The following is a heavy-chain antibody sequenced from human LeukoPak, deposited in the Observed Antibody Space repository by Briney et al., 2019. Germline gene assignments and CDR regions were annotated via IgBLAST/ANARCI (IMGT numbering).Heavy chain of an antibody. CDR3: ARDQTAMPFRSALPGVPDY. CDR1: GYTFTSYY. CDR2: INPSGGST. D-gene: IGHD5-18*01. Sequence: GASVKVSCKASGYTFTSYYMHWVRQTPGQGLEWMGIINPSGGSTSYAQKFQGRVTMTRDTSTSTVYMELSSLRSEDTAVYNCARDQTAMPFRSALPGVPDYWGQGTLVTVSS. V-gene: IGHV1-46*01. J-gene: IGHJ4*02.